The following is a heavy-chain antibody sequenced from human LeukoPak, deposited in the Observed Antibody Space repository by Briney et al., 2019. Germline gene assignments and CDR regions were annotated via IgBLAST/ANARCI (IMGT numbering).Heavy chain of an antibody. CDR3: AKDGGSGDTDY. CDR1: GFTFSSYS. V-gene: IGHV3-21*04. CDR2: ISSSSAHI. D-gene: IGHD3-10*01. J-gene: IGHJ4*02. Sequence: GGSLRLSCAASGFTFSSYSMNWVRQAPGKGLEWVSFISSSSAHINYADSVKGRLTISRDNSKNTLYLQMNSLRAEDTAVYYCAKDGGSGDTDYWGQGTLVTVSS.